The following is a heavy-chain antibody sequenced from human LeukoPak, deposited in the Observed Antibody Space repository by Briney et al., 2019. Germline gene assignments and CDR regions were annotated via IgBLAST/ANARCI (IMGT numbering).Heavy chain of an antibody. D-gene: IGHD3-10*01. CDR2: ISYDGSNK. V-gene: IGHV3-30*18. CDR3: AKVYYGPYYYYVDV. J-gene: IGHJ6*03. CDR1: GFTFSSYG. Sequence: PGRSLRLSCAASGFTFSSYGMHWVRQAPGKGLEWVAVISYDGSNKYYADSVKGRFTISRDNSKNTLYLQMNSLRAEDTAVYYCAKVYYGPYYYYVDVWGKGTTVTISS.